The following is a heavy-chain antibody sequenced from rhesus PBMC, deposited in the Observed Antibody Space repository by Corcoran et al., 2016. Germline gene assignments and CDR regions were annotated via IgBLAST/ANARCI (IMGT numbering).Heavy chain of an antibody. V-gene: IGHV4S7*01. CDR3: ARGGYSYSLDY. D-gene: IGHD5-12*01. CDR1: GGSIRDSYY. CDR2: IYGSSGSP. Sequence: QVQLQESGPGLVKPSETLSLTCAVSGGSIRDSYYWNWIRQPPGKGLEWIGNIYGSSGSPDYNPSPNSRFPISKDTSKNQLSLKLSSVTAADTAVYYCARGGYSYSLDYWGQGVLVTVSS. J-gene: IGHJ4*01.